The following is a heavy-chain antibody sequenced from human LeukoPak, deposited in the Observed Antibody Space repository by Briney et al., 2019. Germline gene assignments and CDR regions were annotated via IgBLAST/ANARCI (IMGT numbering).Heavy chain of an antibody. CDR2: ISSSGSTI. CDR3: ARQLGDAFDI. Sequence: PGGSLRLSYAASGFTFSSYEMNWVRQAPGKGLEWVSYISSSGSTIYYADSVKGRFTISRDNAKNSLYPQMNSLRAEDTAVYYCARQLGDAFDIWGQGTMVTVSS. J-gene: IGHJ3*02. D-gene: IGHD3-16*01. V-gene: IGHV3-48*03. CDR1: GFTFSSYE.